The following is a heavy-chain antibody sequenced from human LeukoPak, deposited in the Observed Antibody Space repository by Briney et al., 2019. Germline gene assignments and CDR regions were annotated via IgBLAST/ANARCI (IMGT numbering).Heavy chain of an antibody. V-gene: IGHV3-21*01. CDR2: ISSSSSYI. D-gene: IGHD6-13*01. Sequence: GGSLRLSCAASGFTFSSYSMNWVRQAPGKGLEWVSSISSSSSYIYYADSVKGRFTISRDNAKNSLYLQMNSLRAEDTAVYYCASSLLYSSSWYYFGYWGQGTLVTVSS. J-gene: IGHJ4*02. CDR3: ASSLLYSSSWYYFGY. CDR1: GFTFSSYS.